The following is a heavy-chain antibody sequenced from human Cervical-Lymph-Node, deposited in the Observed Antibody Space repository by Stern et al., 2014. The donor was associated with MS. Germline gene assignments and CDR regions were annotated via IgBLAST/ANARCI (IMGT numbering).Heavy chain of an antibody. Sequence: QVQLQQSGPGLVKPSQTLSLTCTVSGGSISSGGYYWSWIRPHPGKGLEWIGHIYYSGSTYYNPSLKSRVTISVDTSKNQFSLKLSSVTAADTAVYYCARAPIVERGRPYYFDYWGQGTLVTVSS. J-gene: IGHJ4*02. CDR1: GGSISSGGYY. CDR3: ARAPIVERGRPYYFDY. CDR2: IYYSGST. V-gene: IGHV4-31*03. D-gene: IGHD2-15*01.